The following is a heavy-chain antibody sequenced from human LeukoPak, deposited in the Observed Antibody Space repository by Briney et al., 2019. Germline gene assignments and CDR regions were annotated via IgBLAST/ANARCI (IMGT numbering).Heavy chain of an antibody. V-gene: IGHV4-4*07. CDR3: ARDLPAKPGSGSYYQIYYYYYMDV. D-gene: IGHD3-10*01. CDR1: CSSISSYY. J-gene: IGHJ6*03. Sequence: SETLSLTRTVSCSSISSYYDRWIRQPARKGLEWIGRIYTSGSTNYIPSLKSRVTMSVDTSKNQFSLTLSSVTAADTAVYYCARDLPAKPGSGSYYQIYYYYYMDVWGKGTTVTVSS. CDR2: IYTSGST.